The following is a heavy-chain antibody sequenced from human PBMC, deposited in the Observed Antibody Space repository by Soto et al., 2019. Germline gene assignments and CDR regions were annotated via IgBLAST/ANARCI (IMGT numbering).Heavy chain of an antibody. D-gene: IGHD3-10*01. Sequence: QVQLVESGGGVVQPGRSLRLSCAASGFTFSSSGMHWVRQAPGKGLEWVAVIWSDGTKKYYADSVKGRFTISRDNSKNTLYLQMNSLRDEDTAVYYCTRYGAENYVFDYWGQGTLVTVSS. CDR3: TRYGAENYVFDY. CDR2: IWSDGTKK. V-gene: IGHV3-33*01. J-gene: IGHJ4*02. CDR1: GFTFSSSG.